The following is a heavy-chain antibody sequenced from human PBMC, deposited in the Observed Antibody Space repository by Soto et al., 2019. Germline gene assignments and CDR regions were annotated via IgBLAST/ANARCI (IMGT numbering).Heavy chain of an antibody. D-gene: IGHD3-10*01. J-gene: IGHJ4*02. V-gene: IGHV5-51*01. CDR1: GYSFTSYW. CDR2: IYPGDSDT. Sequence: EVQLVQSGAEVKKPGESLKISCKGSGYSFTSYWIGWVRQMPGKGLEWMGIIYPGDSDTRYSPSFQGQVTISADKSISTAYLQWSSLKASDSAMYYCARVEYYGSGRSDYFDCWGQGTLVTVSS. CDR3: ARVEYYGSGRSDYFDC.